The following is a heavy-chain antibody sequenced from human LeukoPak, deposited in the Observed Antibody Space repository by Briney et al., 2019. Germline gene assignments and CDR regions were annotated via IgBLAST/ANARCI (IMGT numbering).Heavy chain of an antibody. CDR2: ISSSSSYI. CDR1: GFTFSSYS. V-gene: IGHV3-21*01. CDR3: ARGSSTTGY. D-gene: IGHD2-2*01. Sequence: GGSLRLSCAASGFTFSSYSMNWVRQAPGKGLEWVSSISSSSSYIYYADSVKGRFTVSRDNAKNSLYLQMNSLRAEDTAVYHCARGSSTTGYWGQGTLVTVSS. J-gene: IGHJ4*02.